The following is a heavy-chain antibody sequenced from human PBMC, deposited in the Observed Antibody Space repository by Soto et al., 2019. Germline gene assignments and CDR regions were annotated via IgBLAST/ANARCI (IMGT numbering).Heavy chain of an antibody. J-gene: IGHJ6*02. D-gene: IGHD3-3*01. CDR3: ARAIFGVVKGSHYYYYGMDV. CDR2: INAGNGNT. Sequence: ASVKVSCKASGYTFTSYAMHWVRQAPGQRLEWMGWINAGNGNTKYSQKFQGRVTITRDTSASTAYMELSSLRSEDTAVYYCARAIFGVVKGSHYYYYGMDVWGQGTTVTVSS. V-gene: IGHV1-3*01. CDR1: GYTFTSYA.